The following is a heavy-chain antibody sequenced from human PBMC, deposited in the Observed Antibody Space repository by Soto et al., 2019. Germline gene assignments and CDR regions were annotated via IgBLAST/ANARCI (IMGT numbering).Heavy chain of an antibody. CDR1: GFTFSTYA. D-gene: IGHD5-12*01. CDR2: ISSNGRTT. V-gene: IGHV3-64*04. J-gene: IGHJ4*02. CDR3: ARGLRPIYYFDY. Sequence: LRLSCSASGFTFSTYAMHWVRQAPGKGLEYIAGISSNGRTTSYKDSVKGRFTISRDNSTSTAYMELSSLRSEDTAVYYCARGLRPIYYFDYWGQGTLVTVSS.